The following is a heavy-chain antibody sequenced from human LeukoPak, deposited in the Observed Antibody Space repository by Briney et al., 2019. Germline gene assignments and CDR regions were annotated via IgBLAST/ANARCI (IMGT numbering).Heavy chain of an antibody. J-gene: IGHJ4*02. D-gene: IGHD2-21*02. V-gene: IGHV1-8*01. CDR2: MNPNSGNT. CDR3: ARVSESGIVVVTDYFDY. Sequence: ASVKVSCKASGYTFTSYDINWVRQATGQGLEWMGWMNPNSGNTGYAQKFQGRVTMTRNTSISTAYMGLSSLRSEDTAVYYCARVSESGIVVVTDYFDYWGQGTLVTVSS. CDR1: GYTFTSYD.